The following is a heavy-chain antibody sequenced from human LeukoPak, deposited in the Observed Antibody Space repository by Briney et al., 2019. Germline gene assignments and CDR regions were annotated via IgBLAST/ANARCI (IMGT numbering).Heavy chain of an antibody. D-gene: IGHD1-14*01. CDR2: IKEDGSEK. Sequence: GGSLRLSCTASGFIFSSYWMTWVRQAPGKGLEWVAHIKEDGSEKNYVDSVKGRSTISRDNSKNTLYLQMNSLRAEDTAVYYCAKMVGSTPETSDYWGQGTLVTVSS. CDR3: AKMVGSTPETSDY. V-gene: IGHV3-7*03. CDR1: GFIFSSYW. J-gene: IGHJ4*02.